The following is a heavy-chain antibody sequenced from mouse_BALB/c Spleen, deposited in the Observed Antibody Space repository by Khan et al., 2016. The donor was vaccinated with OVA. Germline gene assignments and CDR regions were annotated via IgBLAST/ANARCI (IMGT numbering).Heavy chain of an antibody. CDR1: GFTFSTYG. Sequence: IQLVQSGGDLVKPGGSLKLSCAASGFTFSTYGMSWVRQTPDKRLEWVATISSGGHYTYYPDSVKGRFTISRDNAKSTLYLQMSSLKSEDTAIYYGARLAYYYNSEGFAYWGQGTLVTVSA. CDR2: ISSGGHYT. CDR3: ARLAYYYNSEGFAY. V-gene: IGHV5-6*01. J-gene: IGHJ3*01. D-gene: IGHD1-1*01.